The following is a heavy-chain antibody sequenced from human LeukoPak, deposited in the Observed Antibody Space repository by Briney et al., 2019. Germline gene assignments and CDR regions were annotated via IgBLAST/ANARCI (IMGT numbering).Heavy chain of an antibody. CDR2: IYYSGST. D-gene: IGHD5-18*01. V-gene: IGHV4-59*08. CDR3: ARHRGYSYGPSVYYFDY. J-gene: IGHJ4*02. CDR1: GGSISSYY. Sequence: PSETLSLTCTVSGGSISSYYWSWIRQPPGNGLDSIGYIYYSGSTNYNPSLKSRVTISVDTSKNQFSLKLSSVTAADTAVYYCARHRGYSYGPSVYYFDYWGQGTLVTVSS.